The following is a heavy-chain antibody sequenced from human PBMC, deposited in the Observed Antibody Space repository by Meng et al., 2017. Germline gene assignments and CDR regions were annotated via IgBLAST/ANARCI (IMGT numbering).Heavy chain of an antibody. D-gene: IGHD6-19*01. CDR1: GGTFSSYA. V-gene: IGHV1-69*06. CDR2: IIPIFGTA. CDR3: HSGWYQAGDDY. Sequence: QVQLVPSGDEVKKPGSALKFCCKASGGTFSSYAISWVRQAPGQGLEWMGGIIPIFGTANYAQKFQGRVTITADKSTSTAYMELSSLRSEDTAVYYCHSGWYQAGDDYWGQGTLVTVSS. J-gene: IGHJ4*02.